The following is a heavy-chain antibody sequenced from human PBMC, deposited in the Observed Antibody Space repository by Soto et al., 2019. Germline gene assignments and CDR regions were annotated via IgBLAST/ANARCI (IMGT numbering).Heavy chain of an antibody. V-gene: IGHV1-2*02. CDR2: INPNSGGT. J-gene: IGHJ6*02. D-gene: IGHD3-10*01. CDR3: ARDGRLWFGELFEGTDV. CDR1: GYTFTGYY. Sequence: ASVKVSCKASGYTFTGYYMHWVRQAPGQGLEWMGWINPNSGGTNYAQKFQGRVTMTRDTSISTAYMELSRLRSDDTAVYYCARDGRLWFGELFEGTDVWGQGTTVTVSS.